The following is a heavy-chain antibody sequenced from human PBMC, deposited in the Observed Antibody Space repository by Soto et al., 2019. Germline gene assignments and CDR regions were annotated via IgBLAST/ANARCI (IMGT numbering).Heavy chain of an antibody. D-gene: IGHD2-15*01. J-gene: IGHJ4*02. CDR3: ARRYGGTFDY. Sequence: PSETLSLTCTVSGYSISSSHYSWGWIRQPPGKGLEWIGSIYYSGSTYYNPSLKSRVTISVDTSKNQFSLKLSSVTAADTAVYYCARRYGGTFDYWGQGTLVTVS. CDR2: IYYSGST. V-gene: IGHV4-39*07. CDR1: GYSISSSHYS.